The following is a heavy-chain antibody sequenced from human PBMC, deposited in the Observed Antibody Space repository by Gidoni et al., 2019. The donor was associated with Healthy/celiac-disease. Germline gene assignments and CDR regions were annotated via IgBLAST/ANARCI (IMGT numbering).Heavy chain of an antibody. CDR2: ISYDGSNK. CDR1: GFTFSSYA. CDR3: ARRDGGY. V-gene: IGHV3-30*04. Sequence: GFTFSSYAMHWVRQAPGKGLEWVAVISYDGSNKYYAASVKGRFTISRDNSKNTLYLQMNSLRAEDTAVYYCARRDGGYWGQGTLVTVSS. J-gene: IGHJ4*02. D-gene: IGHD2-21*02.